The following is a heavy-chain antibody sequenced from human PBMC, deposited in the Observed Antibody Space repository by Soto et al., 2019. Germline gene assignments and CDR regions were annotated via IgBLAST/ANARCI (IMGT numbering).Heavy chain of an antibody. J-gene: IGHJ4*02. CDR3: ARGERYSSSWYAFDY. CDR1: GGSVSSGSYY. Sequence: SETLSLTCTVSGGSVSSGSYYWSWIRQPPGKGLEWIGYIYYSGSTNYNPSLKSRVTISVDTSKNQFSLKLSSVTAADTAVYYCARGERYSSSWYAFDYWGQGTLVTVSS. CDR2: IYYSGST. D-gene: IGHD6-13*01. V-gene: IGHV4-61*01.